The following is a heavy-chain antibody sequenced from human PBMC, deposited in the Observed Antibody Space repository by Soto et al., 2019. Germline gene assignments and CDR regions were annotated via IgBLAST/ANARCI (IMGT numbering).Heavy chain of an antibody. V-gene: IGHV3-30-3*01. Sequence: GGSLRLSCAASGFTFSSYAMHWVRQAPGKGLEWVAVISYDGSNKYYADSVKGRFTISRDNSKNTLYLQMNSLRAEDTAVYYCARKVRNQPVYYYYYGMDVWGQGTTVTVSS. D-gene: IGHD2-2*01. J-gene: IGHJ6*02. CDR3: ARKVRNQPVYYYYYGMDV. CDR2: ISYDGSNK. CDR1: GFTFSSYA.